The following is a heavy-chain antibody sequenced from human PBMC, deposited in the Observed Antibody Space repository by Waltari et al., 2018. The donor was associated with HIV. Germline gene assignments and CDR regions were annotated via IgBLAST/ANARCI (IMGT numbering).Heavy chain of an antibody. CDR1: DFSLSRSS. Sequence: EVQLVESGGGSVPPGGSLRLACVDSDFSLSRSSLYCVREAPGKGREWVSYISSSSSTIYYADSVKGRFTISRDNAKNALYLQMNSLRAEDTAVYYCANMGGYYYDSSGYYYDFDYWGQGTLVTVSS. CDR2: ISSSSSTI. V-gene: IGHV3-48*01. J-gene: IGHJ4*02. D-gene: IGHD3-22*01. CDR3: ANMGGYYYDSSGYYYDFDY.